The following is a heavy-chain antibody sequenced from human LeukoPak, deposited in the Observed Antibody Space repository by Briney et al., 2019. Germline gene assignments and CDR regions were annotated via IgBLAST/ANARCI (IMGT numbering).Heavy chain of an antibody. Sequence: PGGSLRLSCATSGFTFSDYYMSWIRQAPGKGLEWVSYISSSGSTIYYADSVKGRFTISRDNAKNSLYLQMNSLRAEDTAVYYCARGVRDGYPRDFDYWGQGTLVTVSS. V-gene: IGHV3-11*04. CDR1: GFTFSDYY. CDR3: ARGVRDGYPRDFDY. CDR2: ISSSGSTI. J-gene: IGHJ4*02. D-gene: IGHD5-24*01.